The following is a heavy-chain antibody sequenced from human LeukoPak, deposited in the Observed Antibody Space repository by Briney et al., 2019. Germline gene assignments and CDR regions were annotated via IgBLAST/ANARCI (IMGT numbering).Heavy chain of an antibody. D-gene: IGHD2-15*01. Sequence: SETLSLTCTVSGGSIISSNHYWGWTRQPPGKGLEWFGSISYSGGTAYNPSLKSRVTISVDTSKNQFSLKLSSVTAADTAVYYCARASGGCSGGSCYPPRDRNFDYWGQGTLVTVSS. V-gene: IGHV4-39*07. CDR2: ISYSGGT. CDR3: ARASGGCSGGSCYPPRDRNFDY. J-gene: IGHJ4*02. CDR1: GGSIISSNHY.